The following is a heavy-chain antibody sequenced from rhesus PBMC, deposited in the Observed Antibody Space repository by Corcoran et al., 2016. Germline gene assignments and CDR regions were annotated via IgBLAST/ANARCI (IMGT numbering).Heavy chain of an antibody. D-gene: IGHD5-24*01. CDR2: IGVRSAST. CDR3: ARGTGTDF. Sequence: QVQLEESGPGLVKPSETLSLTCAVAGGRISGYYWNWLRKPTGEGLGWMGYIGVRSASTDYNATRKRRVNISTDSPKNQRALRLSSVTAADTAVYYCARGTGTDFWGQGVLVTVSS. V-gene: IGHV4S5*01. J-gene: IGHJ4*01. CDR1: GGRISGYY.